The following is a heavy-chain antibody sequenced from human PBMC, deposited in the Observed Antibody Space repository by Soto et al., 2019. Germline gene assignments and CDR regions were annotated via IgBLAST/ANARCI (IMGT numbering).Heavy chain of an antibody. CDR3: AKDRRAGGNYGFYSDF. D-gene: IGHD1-7*01. CDR1: GFTFSSYW. J-gene: IGHJ4*02. V-gene: IGHV3-74*01. Sequence: EVQLMEAGGGLVQPGGSLRLSCAASGFTFSSYWMHWVRQVPGEGLVWVSRINSDGTYYADSVKGRFTISRDNSKNTLYLQMTSLRADDTAVYYCAKDRRAGGNYGFYSDFWGQGALVIVSS. CDR2: INSDGT.